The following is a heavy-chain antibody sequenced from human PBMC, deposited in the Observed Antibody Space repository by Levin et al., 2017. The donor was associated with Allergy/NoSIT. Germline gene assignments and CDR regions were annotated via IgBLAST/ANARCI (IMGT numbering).Heavy chain of an antibody. V-gene: IGHV3-66*01. Sequence: GGSLRLSCAASGFTVSSNYMSWVRQAPGKGLEWVSVIYSGGSTYYADSVKGRFTISRDNSKNTLYLQMNSLRAEDTAVYYCARDVCYGDCTSNKYYGMDGWGQGTTVTVSS. CDR2: IYSGGST. CDR1: GFTVSSNY. CDR3: ARDVCYGDCTSNKYYGMDG. J-gene: IGHJ6*02. D-gene: IGHD4-17*01.